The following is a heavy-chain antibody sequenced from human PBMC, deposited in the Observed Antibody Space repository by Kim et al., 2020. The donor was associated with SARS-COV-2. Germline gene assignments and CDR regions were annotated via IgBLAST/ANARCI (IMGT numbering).Heavy chain of an antibody. Sequence: GGSLRLSCAASGFTFSSYWMHWVRQAPGKGLVWVSRVKSDGSSTIYADSVKGRFTISRDNAKNTLYLQMNSLRVEDTAVYYCARVVLGAFDIWGQGTMVT. D-gene: IGHD6-6*01. V-gene: IGHV3-74*01. J-gene: IGHJ3*02. CDR1: GFTFSSYW. CDR2: VKSDGSST. CDR3: ARVVLGAFDI.